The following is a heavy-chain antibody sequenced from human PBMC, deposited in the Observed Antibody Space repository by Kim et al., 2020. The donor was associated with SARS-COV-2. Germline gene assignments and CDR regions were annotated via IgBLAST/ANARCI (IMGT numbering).Heavy chain of an antibody. V-gene: IGHV3-30*18. CDR1: GFTFSSYG. D-gene: IGHD3-9*01. Sequence: GGSLRLSCAASGFTFSSYGMHWVRQAPGKGLEWVSVISYDGSNKYYADSVKGRFTISRDNSKNTLYLQMNSLRAEDTAVYYCAKDKSVDYYFDYWGQGT. J-gene: IGHJ4*02. CDR2: ISYDGSNK. CDR3: AKDKSVDYYFDY.